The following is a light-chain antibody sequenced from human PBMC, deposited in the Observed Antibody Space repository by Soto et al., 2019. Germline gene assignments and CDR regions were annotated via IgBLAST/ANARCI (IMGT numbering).Light chain of an antibody. J-gene: IGKJ4*01. Sequence: DVQITQSPSSLSAFVGDRVTITCRASQGIAPYLAWFQQKPGKVPKLLIYATSTLQSGGPTRFSGSEFGTDFSLTVTSLQPQDVGTYYCQKYTSAPLTFVGGTKVEI. CDR1: QGIAPY. CDR3: QKYTSAPLT. V-gene: IGKV1-27*01. CDR2: ATS.